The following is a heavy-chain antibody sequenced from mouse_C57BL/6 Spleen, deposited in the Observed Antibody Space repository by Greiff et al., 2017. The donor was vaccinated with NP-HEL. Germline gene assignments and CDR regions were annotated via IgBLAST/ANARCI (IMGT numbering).Heavy chain of an antibody. V-gene: IGHV1-69*01. Sequence: VQLQQPGAELVMPGASVKLSCKASGYTFTSYWMHWVKQRPGQGLEWIGEIDHSDSYTNYNQKFKGKSTLTVDKSSSTAYMQLSSLTSEDSAVYYCARKLSLRGAMDYWGQGTSVTVSS. D-gene: IGHD1-1*02. CDR1: GYTFTSYW. CDR2: IDHSDSYT. CDR3: ARKLSLRGAMDY. J-gene: IGHJ4*01.